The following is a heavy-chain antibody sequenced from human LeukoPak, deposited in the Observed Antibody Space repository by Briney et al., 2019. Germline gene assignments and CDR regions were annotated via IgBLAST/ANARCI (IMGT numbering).Heavy chain of an antibody. Sequence: PSETLSLTCTVSGGSISSYYWSWIRQPPGKGLEWIGYIYYSGSTNYNPSLKSRVTISVDTSKNQFSLKLSSVTAADTAVYYCARLGYCSSTSCYGRYYYYYMDVWGKGTTVTISS. J-gene: IGHJ6*03. CDR3: ARLGYCSSTSCYGRYYYYYMDV. D-gene: IGHD2-2*01. V-gene: IGHV4-59*12. CDR1: GGSISSYY. CDR2: IYYSGST.